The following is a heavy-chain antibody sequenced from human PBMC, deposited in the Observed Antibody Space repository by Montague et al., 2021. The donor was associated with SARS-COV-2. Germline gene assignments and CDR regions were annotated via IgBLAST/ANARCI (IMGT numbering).Heavy chain of an antibody. CDR2: ISSSSSYI. V-gene: IGHV3-21*01. CDR3: ARARYSGMDYFDH. Sequence: SLRLSCAASGFTFSSYCMNWVRQAPGKGLEWVSSISSSSSYIYYADSVKGRFTISRDNAKNSLYLQMNSLRAEDTAVYYCARARYSGMDYFDHWGQGTLVTVSS. CDR1: GFTFSSYC. J-gene: IGHJ4*02. D-gene: IGHD6-13*01.